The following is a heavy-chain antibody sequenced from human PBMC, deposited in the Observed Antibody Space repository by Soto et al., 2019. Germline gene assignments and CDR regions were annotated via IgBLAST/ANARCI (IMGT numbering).Heavy chain of an antibody. Sequence: ASVKVSCKTSGYTFTSYSISWVRQAPGQGLEWMGWINVYSGNKKYAQKFQGRVTMTRDTSTSTAYMELSRLRSDDTAVYYCARTRDIVATTNFDYWGQGTLVTVSS. J-gene: IGHJ4*02. CDR2: INVYSGNK. CDR3: ARTRDIVATTNFDY. V-gene: IGHV1-18*01. D-gene: IGHD5-12*01. CDR1: GYTFTSYS.